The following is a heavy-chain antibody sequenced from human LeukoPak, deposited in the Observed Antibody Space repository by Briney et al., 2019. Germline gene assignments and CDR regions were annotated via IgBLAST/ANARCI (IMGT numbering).Heavy chain of an antibody. J-gene: IGHJ6*02. CDR3: ARDKSSHYYYYGMDV. D-gene: IGHD6-19*01. CDR1: GGSISSYY. V-gene: IGHV4-59*01. CDR2: IYYSGST. Sequence: SETLSLTCTVSGGSISSYYWSWIRQPPGKGLEWIGYIYYSGSTNYNPSLKSRVTISVDTSKNQFSLKLRSVTAADTAVYYCARDKSSHYYYYGMDVWGQGTTVTVSS.